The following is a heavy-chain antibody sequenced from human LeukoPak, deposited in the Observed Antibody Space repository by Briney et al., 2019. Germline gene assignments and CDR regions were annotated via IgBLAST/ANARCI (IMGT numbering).Heavy chain of an antibody. J-gene: IGHJ6*02. CDR1: GFTFSSYS. V-gene: IGHV3-48*01. CDR3: ARVTLPTFVYYYGMDV. D-gene: IGHD3-16*01. Sequence: GGSLRLSCAASGFTFSSYSMNWVRQAPGKGLEWVSYISSSSSTIYYADSVKGRFTISRDNAKNSLYLQMNSLRAEDTAVYYCARVTLPTFVYYYGMDVWGQGTTVTVSS. CDR2: ISSSSSTI.